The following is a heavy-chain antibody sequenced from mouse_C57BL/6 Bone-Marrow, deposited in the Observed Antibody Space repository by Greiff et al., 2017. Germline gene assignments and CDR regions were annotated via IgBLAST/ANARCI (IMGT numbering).Heavy chain of an antibody. J-gene: IGHJ4*01. D-gene: IGHD2-4*01. CDR2: IRSKSNNYAT. Sequence: GGGLVQPKGSLTLSCAASGFSFNTYAMNWVRQAPGKGLEWVARIRSKSNNYATYYADSVKDRLTISRDDSESMLYLQMNNLKTEDTAMYYCVRHGRLRYYAMDYWGQGTSVTVSS. V-gene: IGHV10-1*01. CDR1: GFSFNTYA. CDR3: VRHGRLRYYAMDY.